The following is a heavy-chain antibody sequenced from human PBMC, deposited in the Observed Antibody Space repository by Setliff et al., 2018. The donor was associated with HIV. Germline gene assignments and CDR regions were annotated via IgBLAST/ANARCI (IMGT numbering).Heavy chain of an antibody. D-gene: IGHD6-13*01. CDR2: IYYSGST. Sequence: SETLSLTCTVSGGSISSYYWSWIRQPPGKGLEWIGYIYYSGSTNYNPSLKSRVTISVDTSKNQFSLELSSVTAADTAVYYCARDLGLYSSSWARFDAFDIWGQGTMVTV. J-gene: IGHJ3*02. V-gene: IGHV4-59*01. CDR1: GGSISSYY. CDR3: ARDLGLYSSSWARFDAFDI.